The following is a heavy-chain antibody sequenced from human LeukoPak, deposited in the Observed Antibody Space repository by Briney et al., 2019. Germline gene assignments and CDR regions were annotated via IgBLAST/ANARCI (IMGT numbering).Heavy chain of an antibody. CDR2: IYPRDSIT. CDR3: ARLFSSRGYSAEAFDI. D-gene: IGHD3-22*01. J-gene: IGHJ3*02. V-gene: IGHV5-51*01. Sequence: GASLKISGKGSGYSFTSFWIGWGRQMPGKGLGGLGGIYPRDSITRYTPSVQGQVTISADTSISSAYLEWSSLRASDTAMYYCARLFSSRGYSAEAFDIWGQGTMVTVSS. CDR1: GYSFTSFW.